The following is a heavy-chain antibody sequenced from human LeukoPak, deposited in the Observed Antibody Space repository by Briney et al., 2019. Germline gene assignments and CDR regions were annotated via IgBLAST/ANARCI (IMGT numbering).Heavy chain of an antibody. D-gene: IGHD2-2*02. CDR3: ATAPILRGEGGEHYKYGMDV. CDR1: GGSLSSSSDY. Sequence: SETLSLTCTVSGGSLSSSSDYWGWIRQPPGKGLEWFGSVYYTGSTYYNPSLKSRVTIFVDTSKNQFSLRLTSVTAADTAVYYCATAPILRGEGGEHYKYGMDVWGQGTTVIVSS. CDR2: VYYTGST. J-gene: IGHJ6*02. V-gene: IGHV4-39*01.